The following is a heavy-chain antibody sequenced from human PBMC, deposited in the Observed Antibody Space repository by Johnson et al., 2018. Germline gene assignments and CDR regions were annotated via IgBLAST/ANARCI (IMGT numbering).Heavy chain of an antibody. CDR1: GFTFSAYG. J-gene: IGHJ4*02. Sequence: QVQLVQSGGGVVQPGRSLRVSCAASGFTFSAYGMHWVRQAPGKGLEWVAVISYDGSNKYYADSVKGRFTISRDKSKNTLYLQMNSLRAEDTAVYSCAKDQWQGSSSWPDYWGQGTLVTVSS. CDR3: AKDQWQGSSSWPDY. D-gene: IGHD6-13*01. CDR2: ISYDGSNK. V-gene: IGHV3-30*18.